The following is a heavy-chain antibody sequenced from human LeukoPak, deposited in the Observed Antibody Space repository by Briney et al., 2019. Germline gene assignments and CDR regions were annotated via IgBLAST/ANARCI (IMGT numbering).Heavy chain of an antibody. J-gene: IGHJ3*02. CDR1: GFTFAIHA. CDR3: ARVPALHYGSGSLRGAFDI. D-gene: IGHD3-10*01. Sequence: GGSLRLSCAASGFTFAIHAMTWVRQAPGKGLEWVSGINWNGGSTGYADSVKGRFTISRGNAKNSLYLQMNSLRAEDTALYYCARVPALHYGSGSLRGAFDIWGQGTMVTVSS. V-gene: IGHV3-20*04. CDR2: INWNGGST.